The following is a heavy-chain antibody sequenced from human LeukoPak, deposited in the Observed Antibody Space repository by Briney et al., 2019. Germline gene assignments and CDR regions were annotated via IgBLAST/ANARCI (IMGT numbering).Heavy chain of an antibody. Sequence: ASVEVSCKASGYTFTGYYMHWVRQAPGQGLEWMGWINPNSGGTNYAQKFQGRVTMTRDTSISTAYMELSRLRSDDTAVYYCARAGRLITGTTDFDYWGQGTLVTVSS. D-gene: IGHD1-20*01. CDR3: ARAGRLITGTTDFDY. CDR1: GYTFTGYY. CDR2: INPNSGGT. V-gene: IGHV1-2*02. J-gene: IGHJ4*02.